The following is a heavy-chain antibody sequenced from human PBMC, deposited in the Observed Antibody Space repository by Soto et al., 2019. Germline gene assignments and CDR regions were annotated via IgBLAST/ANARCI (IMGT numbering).Heavy chain of an antibody. J-gene: IGHJ3*02. D-gene: IGHD5-12*01. Sequence: GASVKVSCKASGYTFTGYYMHWVRQAPGQGLEWMGWINPNSGGTNYAQKFQGWVTMTRDTSISTAYMELSRLRSDDTAVYYCAREEMATISSAFDIWGQGTMVIVSS. CDR1: GYTFTGYY. V-gene: IGHV1-2*04. CDR2: INPNSGGT. CDR3: AREEMATISSAFDI.